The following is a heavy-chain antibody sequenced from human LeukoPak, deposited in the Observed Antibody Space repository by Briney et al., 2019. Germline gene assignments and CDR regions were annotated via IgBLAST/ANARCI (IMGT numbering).Heavy chain of an antibody. V-gene: IGHV4-59*08. CDR3: ARGSMRGYRSGLNFDY. Sequence: SETPSLTCTVSGGSISSYYWSWIRQPPGKGLEWIGYIYYSGSTNYNPSLKSRVTISVDTSKNQFSLKLSSVTAADTAVYYCARGSMRGYRSGLNFDYWGQGTLVTVSS. D-gene: IGHD5-18*01. CDR2: IYYSGST. CDR1: GGSISSYY. J-gene: IGHJ4*02.